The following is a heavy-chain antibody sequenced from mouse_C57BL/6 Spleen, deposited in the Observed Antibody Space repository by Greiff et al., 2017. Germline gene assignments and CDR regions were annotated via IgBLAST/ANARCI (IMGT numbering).Heavy chain of an antibody. V-gene: IGHV5-4*01. CDR2: ISDGGSYT. J-gene: IGHJ1*03. CDR1: GFTFSSYA. D-gene: IGHD1-1*01. Sequence: EVQGVESGGGLVKPGGSLKLSCAASGFTFSSYAMSWVRQTPEKRLEWVATISDGGSYTYYPDNVKGRFTISRDNAKNNLYLQMSHLKSEDTAMYYCAREGYITTVVSTRGYFDVWGTGTTVTVSS. CDR3: AREGYITTVVSTRGYFDV.